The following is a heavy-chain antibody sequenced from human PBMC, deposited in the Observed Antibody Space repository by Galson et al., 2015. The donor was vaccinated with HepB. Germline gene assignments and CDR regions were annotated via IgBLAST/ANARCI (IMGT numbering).Heavy chain of an antibody. Sequence: SVKVSCKASGYAFTDYGINWVRQAPGQGLEWMAWINTNTGNPTCAQGFTGRFVFSLDTSVSTAYLQITGLKAEDTAVYFCARSPCSRSGRYQNAWFGPWGQGTLVTVSP. J-gene: IGHJ5*02. V-gene: IGHV7-4-1*02. CDR1: GYAFTDYG. CDR3: ARSPCSRSGRYQNAWFGP. D-gene: IGHD3-10*01. CDR2: INTNTGNP.